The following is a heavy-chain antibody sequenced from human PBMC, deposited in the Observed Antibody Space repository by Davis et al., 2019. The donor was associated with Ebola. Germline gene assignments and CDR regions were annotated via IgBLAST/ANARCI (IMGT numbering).Heavy chain of an antibody. CDR3: ARHTTRYCSGGSCYSFWFDP. CDR2: IYYSGST. J-gene: IGHJ5*02. D-gene: IGHD2-15*01. V-gene: IGHV4-39*01. Sequence: MPSETLSLTCTVSGGSISSSSYYWGWIRQPPGKGLEWIGSIYYSGSTYYNPSLKSRVTISVDTSKNQFSLKLSSVTAADTAVYYCARHTTRYCSGGSCYSFWFDPWGQGTLVTVSS. CDR1: GGSISSSSYY.